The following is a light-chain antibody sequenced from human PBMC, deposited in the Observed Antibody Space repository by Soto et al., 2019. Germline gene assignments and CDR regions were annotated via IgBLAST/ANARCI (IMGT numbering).Light chain of an antibody. V-gene: IGKV1-5*03. CDR2: QTS. J-gene: IGKJ3*01. CDR3: QQYFFYPPA. Sequence: DIQMTQSPSTLSASVGDRVTVTCRASQNVGVYLGWYKQKPGKAPKRLIYQTSSLEYGVPSRFIGSGSATAFTLAISSLQPEGFATYDCQQYFFYPPAFGLRAKVEIK. CDR1: QNVGVY.